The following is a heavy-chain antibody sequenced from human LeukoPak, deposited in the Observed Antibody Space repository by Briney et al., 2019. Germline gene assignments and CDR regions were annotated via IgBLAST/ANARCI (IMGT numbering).Heavy chain of an antibody. CDR2: IYSGGST. CDR3: ARSSAMVRLYYYYYMDV. CDR1: GFTFGDYA. J-gene: IGHJ6*03. V-gene: IGHV3-53*01. D-gene: IGHD3-10*01. Sequence: GGSLRLSCTASGFTFGDYAMSWVRQAPGKGLEWVSVIYSGGSTYYADSVKGRFTISRDNSKNTLYLQMNSLRAEDTAVYYCARSSAMVRLYYYYYMDVWGKGTTVTISS.